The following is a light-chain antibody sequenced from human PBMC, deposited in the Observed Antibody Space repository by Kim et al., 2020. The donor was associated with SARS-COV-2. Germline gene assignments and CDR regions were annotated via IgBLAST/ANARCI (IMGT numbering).Light chain of an antibody. CDR3: VMYISSGSWV. CDR2: NTN. Sequence: GGAVTFPCGLSSGSVSSSYYPSWYQQTPGQAPRTLIYNTNTRSSGVPDRFSGSILGNKAALTITGAQADDECDYYCVMYISSGSWVFGGGTQLTVL. CDR1: SGSVSSSYY. V-gene: IGLV8-61*01. J-gene: IGLJ3*02.